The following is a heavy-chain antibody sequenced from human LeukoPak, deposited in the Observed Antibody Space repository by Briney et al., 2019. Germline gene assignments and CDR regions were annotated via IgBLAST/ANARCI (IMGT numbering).Heavy chain of an antibody. CDR3: ANFRRDSSGYGFDY. CDR1: GFTFSSYG. J-gene: IGHJ4*02. CDR2: IRYDGSNK. Sequence: GGSLRLSCAASGFTFSSYGMHWVRQAPGKGLEWVAFIRYDGSNKYYADSVKGRFTISRDNSKNTLYLQMNSLRAEDTAVYYCANFRRDSSGYGFDYWGQGTLVTVSS. V-gene: IGHV3-30*02. D-gene: IGHD3-22*01.